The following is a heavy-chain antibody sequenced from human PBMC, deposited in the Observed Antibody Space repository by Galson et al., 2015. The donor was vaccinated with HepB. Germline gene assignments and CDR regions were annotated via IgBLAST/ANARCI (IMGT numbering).Heavy chain of an antibody. D-gene: IGHD7-27*01. Sequence: ETLSLTCTVSGGSISSYYWSWPRQPPGKGLEWIGYIYYSGSTNYNPSLKSRVTISVDTSKNQFSLKLSSVTAADTAVYYCARYNWGDFDYWGQGTLVTVSS. CDR2: IYYSGST. V-gene: IGHV4-59*01. CDR3: ARYNWGDFDY. CDR1: GGSISSYY. J-gene: IGHJ4*02.